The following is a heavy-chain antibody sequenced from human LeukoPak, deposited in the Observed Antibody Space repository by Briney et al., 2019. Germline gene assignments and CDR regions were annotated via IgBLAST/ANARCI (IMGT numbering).Heavy chain of an antibody. Sequence: GGSLRLSCAASGFTFSNFWMHWVRQAPGKGLVWVSRINSDGSSTTHADSVKGRFTISRDNAKDTLYLQMNSLRAEDTAVYYCARGYFDSSGYPYLGYWGQGTLVTVSS. CDR1: GFTFSNFW. J-gene: IGHJ4*02. CDR2: INSDGSST. V-gene: IGHV3-74*01. D-gene: IGHD3-22*01. CDR3: ARGYFDSSGYPYLGY.